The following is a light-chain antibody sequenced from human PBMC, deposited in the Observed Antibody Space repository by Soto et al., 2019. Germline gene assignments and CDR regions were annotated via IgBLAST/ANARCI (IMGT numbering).Light chain of an antibody. CDR2: GVS. CDR3: CSYTSSSTWV. V-gene: IGLV2-23*02. Sequence: QSALTQPASVSGSPGQSITISCTGTSSDVGSYNLVSWYQQHPGKAPKLMIYGVSKRPSGVSNRFSGSKSGNTASLTISGLQAEDEADYYCCSYTSSSTWVFGGGTKLTVL. CDR1: SSDVGSYNL. J-gene: IGLJ3*02.